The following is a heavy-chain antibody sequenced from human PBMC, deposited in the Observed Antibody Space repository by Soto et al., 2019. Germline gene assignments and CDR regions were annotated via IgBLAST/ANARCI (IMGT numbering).Heavy chain of an antibody. Sequence: SETLSLTCTVSGASISCFYWSWIRKSAGKGLEWIGRIYATGTTDYNPSLKSRVIISVDRSKNQFSLDLFSVTAADTAIYYCARCMGYDESGRFEPTFDRWGQGTRVTVSS. CDR3: ARCMGYDESGRFEPTFDR. D-gene: IGHD3-22*01. J-gene: IGHJ4*02. V-gene: IGHV4-4*07. CDR2: IYATGTT. CDR1: GASISCFY.